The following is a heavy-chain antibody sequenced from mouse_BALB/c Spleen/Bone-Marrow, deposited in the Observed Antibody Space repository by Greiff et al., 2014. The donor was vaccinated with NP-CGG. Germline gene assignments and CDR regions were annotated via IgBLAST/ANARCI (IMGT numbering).Heavy chain of an antibody. CDR2: INPYNGGT. V-gene: IGHV1S30*01. CDR1: GYSFTSYY. CDR3: ARQLYGNYAY. J-gene: IGHJ3*01. Sequence: EVQVVESGPELVKPGPSVKISCKASGYSFTSYYMHWVKQSHGKSLEWIGEINPYNGGTSYNQKFKGKATLTVDTSSSTAFMELHSLTSEDSLVYYCARQLYGNYAYWGQGTLVTVSA. D-gene: IGHD2-10*02.